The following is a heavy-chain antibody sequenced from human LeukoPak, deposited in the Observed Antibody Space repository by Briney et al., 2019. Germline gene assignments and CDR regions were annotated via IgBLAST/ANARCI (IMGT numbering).Heavy chain of an antibody. J-gene: IGHJ4*02. D-gene: IGHD3-10*01. Sequence: PGGSLRLSCAASGFTFSSYWMSWVRQAPGKGLEWVANIDQDGTKTYSVDSVKGRFTISRDNAKNYLFLQMNSLRAGDTAFYYCARELDGSVDCWGQGSLVTVSS. CDR1: GFTFSSYW. V-gene: IGHV3-7*01. CDR3: ARELDGSVDC. CDR2: IDQDGTKT.